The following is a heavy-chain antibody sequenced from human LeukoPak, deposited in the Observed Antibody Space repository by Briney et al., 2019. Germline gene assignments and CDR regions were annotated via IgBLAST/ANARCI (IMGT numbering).Heavy chain of an antibody. D-gene: IGHD4-17*01. J-gene: IGHJ3*02. Sequence: GGSLRLSCAASGFTFSSYSMNWVRQAPGKGLEWVSHISSSSSTIYYADSVKGRFTISRDNAKNSLYLQMNGLRDEDTAVYYCARDRGYGDYVGAFDIWGQGTMVTVSS. CDR3: ARDRGYGDYVGAFDI. CDR1: GFTFSSYS. CDR2: ISSSSSTI. V-gene: IGHV3-48*02.